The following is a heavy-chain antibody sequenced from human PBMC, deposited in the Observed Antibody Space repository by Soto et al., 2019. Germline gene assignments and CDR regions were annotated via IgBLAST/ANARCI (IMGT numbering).Heavy chain of an antibody. J-gene: IGHJ4*02. CDR2: IYYTGSA. CDR3: ARAPMVLTRSYFDS. Sequence: SETLSLTCTVSDASVSSGDYYWNWIRQPPGKGLEWIAYIYYTGSANFNPSLKSRVTISVDTSESQFSLKLSSVTAADTAVYYCARAPMVLTRSYFDSWGQGTPVTVSS. CDR1: DASVSSGDYY. V-gene: IGHV4-61*08. D-gene: IGHD2-8*01.